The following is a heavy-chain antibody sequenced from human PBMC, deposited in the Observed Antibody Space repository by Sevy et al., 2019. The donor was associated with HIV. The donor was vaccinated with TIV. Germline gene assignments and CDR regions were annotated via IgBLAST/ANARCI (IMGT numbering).Heavy chain of an antibody. CDR2: ISAYNGNT. CDR1: GYTFTSYG. Sequence: ASVNVSCKASGYTFTSYGISWVRQAPGQGLEWMGWISAYNGNTNYAQKLQGRVTMTTDTSTSTAYMELRSLRSDDTAVYYCAVYYYDSSGYYYWFDPWGQGTLVTVS. V-gene: IGHV1-18*04. CDR3: AVYYYDSSGYYYWFDP. D-gene: IGHD3-22*01. J-gene: IGHJ5*02.